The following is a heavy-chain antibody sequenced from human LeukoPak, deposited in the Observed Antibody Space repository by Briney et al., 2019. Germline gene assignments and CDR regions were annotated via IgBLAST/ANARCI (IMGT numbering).Heavy chain of an antibody. CDR1: GYTFTSYD. Sequence: ASVKVSCKASGYTFTSYDINWVRQATGQGLEWMGWMNPNSGNTGYARKFQGRVTMTRNTSISTAYMELSSLRSEDTAVYYCARGGVVVPAAMDPYYYYGMDVWGQGTTVTVSS. D-gene: IGHD2-2*01. CDR2: MNPNSGNT. J-gene: IGHJ6*02. CDR3: ARGGVVVPAAMDPYYYYGMDV. V-gene: IGHV1-8*01.